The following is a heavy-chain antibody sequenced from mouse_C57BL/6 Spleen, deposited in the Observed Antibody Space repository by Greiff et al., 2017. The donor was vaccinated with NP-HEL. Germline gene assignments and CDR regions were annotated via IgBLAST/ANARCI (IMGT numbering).Heavy chain of an antibody. CDR2: INPSSGYT. CDR1: GYTFTSYW. V-gene: IGHV1-7*01. J-gene: IGHJ4*01. D-gene: IGHD2-4*01. CDR3: ARSYDYEDYYAMDY. Sequence: QVQLQQSGAELAKPGASVQLSCKASGYTFTSYWMHWVKQRPGQGLEWIGYINPSSGYTKYNRKLKDKATLTADKASSTAYMQLSSLTYEDSAVYYCARSYDYEDYYAMDYWGQGTSVTVSS.